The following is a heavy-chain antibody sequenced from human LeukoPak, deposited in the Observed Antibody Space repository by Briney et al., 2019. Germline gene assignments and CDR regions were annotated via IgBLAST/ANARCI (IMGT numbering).Heavy chain of an antibody. J-gene: IGHJ3*02. CDR3: ARAWGYSSGWYLAFDI. V-gene: IGHV4-4*02. CDR2: IYHSGST. CDR1: GGSISSSNW. Sequence: SETLSLTCAVSGGSISSSNWWSWVRQPPGKGLEWIGEIYHSGSTNYNPSLKSRVTISVDKSKNQFSLKLSSVTAADTAVYYCARAWGYSSGWYLAFDIWGQGTMVTVSS. D-gene: IGHD6-19*01.